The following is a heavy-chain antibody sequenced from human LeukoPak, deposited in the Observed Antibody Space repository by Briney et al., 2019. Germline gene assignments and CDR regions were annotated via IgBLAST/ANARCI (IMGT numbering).Heavy chain of an antibody. CDR2: ISWNSGSI. D-gene: IGHD1-20*01. J-gene: IGHJ4*02. Sequence: PGGSLRLSCAASGFTFSSYPMNWVRQAPGKGLEWVSGISWNSGSIGYADSVKGRFTISRDNAKNSLYLQMNSLRAEDTALYYCAKDKYNWNAFDYWGQGTLVTVSS. V-gene: IGHV3-9*01. CDR1: GFTFSSYP. CDR3: AKDKYNWNAFDY.